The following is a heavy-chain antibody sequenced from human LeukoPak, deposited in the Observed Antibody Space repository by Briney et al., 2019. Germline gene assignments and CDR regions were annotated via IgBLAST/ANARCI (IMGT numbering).Heavy chain of an antibody. CDR2: TCGGGDTT. CDR3: AKGRGGSCYSGLDS. Sequence: GGSLRLSCAASGFTFSIYAMSWVRLAPEKGLEWVSSTCGGGDTTYYADSVKGRFTISRDTSKNTLYLQMDGLRAEDMATYYCAKGRGGSCYSGLDSWGQGTLVTVSS. J-gene: IGHJ4*02. V-gene: IGHV3-23*01. CDR1: GFTFSIYA. D-gene: IGHD2-15*01.